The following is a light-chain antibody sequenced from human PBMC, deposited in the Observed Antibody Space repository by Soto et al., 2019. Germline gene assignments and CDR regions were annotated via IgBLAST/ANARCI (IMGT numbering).Light chain of an antibody. CDR3: QQCGSSSWT. V-gene: IGKV3-20*01. J-gene: IGKJ1*01. CDR2: GAS. CDR1: HSVSSDY. Sequence: EIVLTQSPCTLSLSPGERSTRAFRASHSVSSDYLAWYQQKPGQTPRLLIYGASSRATGIPDRFSGSGAGTDFTLTISRLEPEDFAVYYCQQCGSSSWTFGQGTKVDIK.